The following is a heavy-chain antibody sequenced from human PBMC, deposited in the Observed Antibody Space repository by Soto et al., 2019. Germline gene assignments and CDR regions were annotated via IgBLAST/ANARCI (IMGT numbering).Heavy chain of an antibody. J-gene: IGHJ6*02. CDR3: ARETPSAAAAYYYYGLDV. Sequence: QVQLVQSGAEVKKAGSSVKVSCKVSGGTFSSYFINWVRQAPGQGLEWVGGNIPVFGTASYAEKFQGRVTITADESTSTAYLELSSLRPDDTAVYYCARETPSAAAAYYYYGLDVWGQGTTVTVPS. CDR2: NIPVFGTA. D-gene: IGHD6-13*01. V-gene: IGHV1-69*01. CDR1: GGTFSSYF.